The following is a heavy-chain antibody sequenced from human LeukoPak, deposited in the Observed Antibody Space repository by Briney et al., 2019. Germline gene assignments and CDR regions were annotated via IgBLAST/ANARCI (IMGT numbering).Heavy chain of an antibody. CDR3: ARRSVVVLEDAFDI. CDR1: GGSISSSSYY. J-gene: IGHJ3*02. V-gene: IGHV4-39*01. Sequence: TSETLSLTCTVSGGSISSSSYYWGWIRQPPGKGLEWIGSIYYSGSTYYNPSLKSRVTISIDTSKNQFSLKLSSVTAADTAVYYCARRSVVVLEDAFDIWGQGTIVTVSS. CDR2: IYYSGST. D-gene: IGHD2-21*01.